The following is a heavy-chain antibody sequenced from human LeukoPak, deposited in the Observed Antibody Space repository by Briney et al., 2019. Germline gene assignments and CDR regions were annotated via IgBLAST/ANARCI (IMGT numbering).Heavy chain of an antibody. J-gene: IGHJ4*02. D-gene: IGHD2-2*01. V-gene: IGHV3-7*04. CDR2: INQDGSEK. CDR3: ARLLSSAASCYDF. CDR1: GFSFSNYW. Sequence: GGSLRLSCAAFGFSFSNYWMSWVRQAPGKGLEWVASINQDGSEKYYVDSVKGRCAISRDNAKNSLYLQMNSLRAEDTAVYYCARLLSSAASCYDFWGQGTLVTASS.